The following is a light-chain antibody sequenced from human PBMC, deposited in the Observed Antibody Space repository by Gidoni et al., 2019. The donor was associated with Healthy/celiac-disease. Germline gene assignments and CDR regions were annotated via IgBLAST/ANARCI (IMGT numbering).Light chain of an antibody. CDR2: EVS. CDR1: SSDVGGYKS. CDR3: SSYTSTSTLI. J-gene: IGLJ2*01. V-gene: IGLV2-14*01. Sequence: QSALTQPASVSGSPGQSITISCTGTSSDVGGYKSVSWYQQHPGKAPKLMIFEVSYRPSGVSNRFSGSKSGTTASLTISGLQAEDEAEYYCSSYTSTSTLIFGGGTKLTVL.